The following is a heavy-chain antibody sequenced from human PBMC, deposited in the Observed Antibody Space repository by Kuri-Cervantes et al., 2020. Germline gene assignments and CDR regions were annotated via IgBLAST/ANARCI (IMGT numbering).Heavy chain of an antibody. Sequence: ASVKVSCKASGYTFTSYGISWVRQAPGQGLEWMGGFDPEDGETIYAQKLQGRVTMTTDTSTSTAYMELRSLRSDDTAVYYCARESQDGMDVWGQGTTVTVSS. V-gene: IGHV1-18*01. J-gene: IGHJ6*02. CDR1: GYTFTSYG. CDR2: FDPEDGET. CDR3: ARESQDGMDV.